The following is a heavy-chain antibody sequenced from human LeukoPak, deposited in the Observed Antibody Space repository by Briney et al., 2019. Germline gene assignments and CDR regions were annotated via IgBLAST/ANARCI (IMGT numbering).Heavy chain of an antibody. J-gene: IGHJ4*02. CDR1: GFTFSTYW. V-gene: IGHV3-7*01. CDR3: ARDKIVGATHFDY. D-gene: IGHD1-26*01. Sequence: GGSLRLSCAASGFTFSTYWMSWVRQAPGKGLEWVANMKQDGSETYYVDSVKGRFTISRDNAKNSLYLQMNSLRAEDTAVYYCARDKIVGATHFDYWGQGALVTVSS. CDR2: MKQDGSET.